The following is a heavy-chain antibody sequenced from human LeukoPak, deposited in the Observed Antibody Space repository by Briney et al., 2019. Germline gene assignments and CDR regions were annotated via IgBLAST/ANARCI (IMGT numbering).Heavy chain of an antibody. D-gene: IGHD3-10*01. Sequence: SETLSLTCTVSGYSISSGYYWGWIRQPPGKGLEWIGSIYHSGSTYYNPSLKSRVTISVDTSKNQFSLKLSSVTAADTAVYYCARDGRGVTPDPPYYFDYWGQGTLVTVSS. CDR2: IYHSGST. J-gene: IGHJ4*02. CDR1: GYSISSGYY. CDR3: ARDGRGVTPDPPYYFDY. V-gene: IGHV4-38-2*02.